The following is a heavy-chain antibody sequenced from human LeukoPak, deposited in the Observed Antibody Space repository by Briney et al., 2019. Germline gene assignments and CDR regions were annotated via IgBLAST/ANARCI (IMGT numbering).Heavy chain of an antibody. V-gene: IGHV4-4*07. CDR2: IYTSGST. CDR3: AREFTIFGVVTRDAFDI. D-gene: IGHD3-3*01. CDR1: GGSISSHY. Sequence: SETLSLTCTVSGGSISSHYWSWIRQPAGKGLEWIGRIYTSGSTNYNPSLKSRVTMSVDTSKNQFSLKLSSVTAADTAVYYCAREFTIFGVVTRDAFDIWGQGTMVTVSS. J-gene: IGHJ3*02.